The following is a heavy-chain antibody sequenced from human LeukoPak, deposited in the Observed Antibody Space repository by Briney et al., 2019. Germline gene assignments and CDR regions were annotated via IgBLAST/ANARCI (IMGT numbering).Heavy chain of an antibody. D-gene: IGHD6-13*01. J-gene: IGHJ5*02. CDR3: AGLGSSWYFGFDP. Sequence: SETLSLTCAVYGGSFSGYYWSWIRQPPGKGLEWIGEINHSGSTNYNPSLKSRVTISVDTSKNQFSLKLSSVTAADTAVYYCAGLGSSWYFGFDPWGQGTLVTVAS. V-gene: IGHV4-34*01. CDR1: GGSFSGYY. CDR2: INHSGST.